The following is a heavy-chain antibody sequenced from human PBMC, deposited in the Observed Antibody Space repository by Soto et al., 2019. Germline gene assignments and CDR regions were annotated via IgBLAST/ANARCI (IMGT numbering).Heavy chain of an antibody. CDR2: AYYRSRWYN. CDR1: GDSVSSSRAA. D-gene: IGHD6-19*01. CDR3: ARRAVPVAARLNTPGDDAFDI. J-gene: IGHJ3*02. V-gene: IGHV6-1*01. Sequence: SQTLSLTCAISGDSVSSSRAAWNWIRQSPSRGLEWLGRAYYRSRWYNDYAVSVKSRIIINPDTSKNQFSLQLKSVTPEDTAVYYCARRAVPVAARLNTPGDDAFDIWGQGTMVTVSS.